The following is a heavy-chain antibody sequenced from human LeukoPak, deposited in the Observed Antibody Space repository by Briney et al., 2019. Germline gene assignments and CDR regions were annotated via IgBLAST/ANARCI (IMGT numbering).Heavy chain of an antibody. V-gene: IGHV4-59*12. CDR1: GGSIRNYY. D-gene: IGHD3-9*01. CDR3: ARGWDGYYNPWFDY. J-gene: IGHJ4*02. Sequence: SETLSLTCIVSGGSIRNYYWNWIRQSPGKGLEWIGFIHYSGSTYYRPTLKSRVTMSVDTSKNQFSLKLSSVTAADTAVYYCARGWDGYYNPWFDYWGQGTLVTVSS. CDR2: IHYSGST.